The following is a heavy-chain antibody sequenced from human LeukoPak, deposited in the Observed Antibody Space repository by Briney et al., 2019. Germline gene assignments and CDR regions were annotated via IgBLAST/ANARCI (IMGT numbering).Heavy chain of an antibody. V-gene: IGHV4-61*02. CDR1: GDSISSGNYY. D-gene: IGHD7-27*01. J-gene: IGHJ3*02. CDR2: IYTSGNT. CDR3: ARDRAGDSFDI. Sequence: SQTLSLTCTVSGDSISSGNYYWTWIRQPAGRGLEWIGRIYTSGNTNYNPSLKSQVTISMDTSKNQFSLNLNSVTAADTAVYYCARDRAGDSFDIWGQGTMVTVSS.